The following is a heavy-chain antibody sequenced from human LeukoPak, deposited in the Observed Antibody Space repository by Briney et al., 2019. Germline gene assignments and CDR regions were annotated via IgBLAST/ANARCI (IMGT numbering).Heavy chain of an antibody. CDR1: GFMFSSNW. D-gene: IGHD3/OR15-3a*01. J-gene: IGHJ4*02. CDR2: IKQDGSEK. CDR3: ATSYDMGWLIGY. V-gene: IGHV3-7*03. Sequence: GGSLRLSCAASGFMFSSNWMSWVRLAPGQGLEWVANIKQDGSEKFYVASVKGRFTISRDNGKSSLYLQMNSLRAEGTALYYCATSYDMGWLIGYWGQGTLVTVSS.